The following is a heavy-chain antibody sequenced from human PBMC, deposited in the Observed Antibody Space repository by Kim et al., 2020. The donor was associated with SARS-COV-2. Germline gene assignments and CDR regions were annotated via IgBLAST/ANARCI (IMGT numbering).Heavy chain of an antibody. CDR1: GYSFTFYE. V-gene: IGHV1-8*01. D-gene: IGHD3-9*01. Sequence: ASVKVSCKASGYSFTFYEINWVRQAPGQGLEWVGWMHPNSGNTDYAQKFQGRVTMTRNTSINTAYLELSSLRSDDRAVYYCARGRRLRYFAWYNDYWGQGTLVTVSS. J-gene: IGHJ4*02. CDR3: ARGRRLRYFAWYNDY. CDR2: MHPNSGNT.